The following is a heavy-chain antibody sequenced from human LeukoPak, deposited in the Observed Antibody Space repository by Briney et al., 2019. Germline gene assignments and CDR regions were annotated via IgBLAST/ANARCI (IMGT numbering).Heavy chain of an antibody. J-gene: IGHJ4*02. V-gene: IGHV3-30*18. Sequence: GGSLRLSCAASGFTFSSYGMHWVRQAPGKGLEWVAVISYDGSNKYYADSVKGRFTISRDNSKNTLYLQMNSLRAEDTAVYYCAKDLEGGPYFDYWGQGTQVTVSS. CDR3: AKDLEGGPYFDY. D-gene: IGHD3-16*01. CDR2: ISYDGSNK. CDR1: GFTFSSYG.